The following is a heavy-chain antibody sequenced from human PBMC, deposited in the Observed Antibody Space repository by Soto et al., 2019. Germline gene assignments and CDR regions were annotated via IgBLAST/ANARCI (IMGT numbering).Heavy chain of an antibody. CDR3: AIMCISGWGGDLGY. Sequence: QVQLVQSGAEVKKPGSSVKVSCKASGGTFRSYAITWVRQAPGQGLEWMGGVIPMFGTPNYAQKVQDRVAITADESTNTAYMVLSSLSFDDTAVYFCAIMCISGWGGDLGYWGQGTLVTVSS. J-gene: IGHJ4*02. CDR1: GGTFRSYA. D-gene: IGHD6-19*01. V-gene: IGHV1-69*12. CDR2: VIPMFGTP.